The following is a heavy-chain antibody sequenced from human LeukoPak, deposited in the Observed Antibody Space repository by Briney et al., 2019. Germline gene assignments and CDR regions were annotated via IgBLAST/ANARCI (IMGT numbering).Heavy chain of an antibody. D-gene: IGHD2-2*01. CDR3: ASHVEQAHIVVVPAARGYAFDI. V-gene: IGHV3-23*01. J-gene: IGHJ3*02. CDR1: GFTFTAYA. Sequence: PGGSLRLSCAASGFTFTAYALTWVRQAPGKGLEWVSSITGSGGSTYYADSVRGRFTISRDNSKNTLYLQMNSLRAEDTAVYYCASHVEQAHIVVVPAARGYAFDIWGQGTMVTVSS. CDR2: ITGSGGST.